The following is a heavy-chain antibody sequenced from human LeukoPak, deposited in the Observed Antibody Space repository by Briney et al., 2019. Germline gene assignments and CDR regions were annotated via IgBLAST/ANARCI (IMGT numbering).Heavy chain of an antibody. CDR3: ARESKGSWIQPIPVPDY. CDR1: GFTFSRYA. V-gene: IGHV3-30-3*01. CDR2: ISYDGSNK. J-gene: IGHJ4*02. Sequence: AGRSLRLSWAASGFTFSRYAMHWVRQAPGKGLEWVAVISYDGSNKYYADSVKGRFTISRDNSKNTLYLQMNSLRAEDTAVYYCARESKGSWIQPIPVPDYWGQGTLVTVSS. D-gene: IGHD5-18*01.